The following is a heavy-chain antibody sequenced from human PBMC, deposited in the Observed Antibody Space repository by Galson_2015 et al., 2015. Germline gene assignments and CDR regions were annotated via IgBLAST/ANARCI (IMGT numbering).Heavy chain of an antibody. J-gene: IGHJ4*02. CDR3: ARGPEWSYYGSGSPPRGYFDY. V-gene: IGHV1-18*01. Sequence: SVKVSCKASGYTFTSYGISWVRQAPGQGLEWMGWISAYNGNTNYAQKLQGRVTMTTDASTSTAYMELRSLRSDDTAVYYCARGPEWSYYGSGSPPRGYFDYWGQGTLVTVSS. D-gene: IGHD3-10*01. CDR2: ISAYNGNT. CDR1: GYTFTSYG.